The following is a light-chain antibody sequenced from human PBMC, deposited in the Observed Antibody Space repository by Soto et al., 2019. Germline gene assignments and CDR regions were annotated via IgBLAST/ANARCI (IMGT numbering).Light chain of an antibody. V-gene: IGKV1-39*01. J-gene: IGKJ1*01. CDR3: HHSCSTPGT. CDR1: QSISSY. CDR2: GAS. Sequence: DIQITQSPSSLSASVGDRVTITCRASQSISSYLNWYQQKPGKAPKLLIYGASSLQSGVPSRFSSSEAGTDFTLTVSSLQPKDFAAYYCHHSCSTPGTFGQGTKVELK.